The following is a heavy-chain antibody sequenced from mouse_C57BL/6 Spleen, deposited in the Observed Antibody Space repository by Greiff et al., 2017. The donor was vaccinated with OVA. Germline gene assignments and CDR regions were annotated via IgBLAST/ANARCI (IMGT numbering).Heavy chain of an antibody. J-gene: IGHJ3*01. D-gene: IGHD1-1*01. CDR1: GYTFTDYE. CDR3: TRSYYGSSP. V-gene: IGHV1-15*01. CDR2: IDPETGGT. Sequence: VHLVESGAELVRPGASVTLSCKASGYTFTDYEMHWVKQTPVHGLEWIGAIDPETGGTAYNQKFKGKAILTADKSSSTAYMELRSLTSEDSAVYYCTRSYYGSSPWGQGTLVTVSA.